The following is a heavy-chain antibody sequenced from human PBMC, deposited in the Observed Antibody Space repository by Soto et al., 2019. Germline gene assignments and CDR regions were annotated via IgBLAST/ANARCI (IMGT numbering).Heavy chain of an antibody. CDR1: GFTFSNYG. CDR2: ISYDGSNK. J-gene: IGHJ6*02. Sequence: ESGGGVVQPGRSLRLSCAASGFTFSNYGMHWVRQAPGKGLEWVAVISYDGSNKYHADSVKGRFTISRDNSKNTLYLQMNSLRAEDTAVYYCAKVGFSGSSTYYYYYGMDVWGQGTTVTVSS. CDR3: AKVGFSGSSTYYYYYGMDV. D-gene: IGHD1-26*01. V-gene: IGHV3-30*18.